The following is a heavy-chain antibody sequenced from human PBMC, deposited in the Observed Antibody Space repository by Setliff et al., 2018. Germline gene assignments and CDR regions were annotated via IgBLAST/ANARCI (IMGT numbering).Heavy chain of an antibody. V-gene: IGHV4-61*10. CDR3: ATRRSEAVAGREDNWLGP. CDR1: GGSVGNSHYY. CDR2: INHSGST. D-gene: IGHD6-19*01. Sequence: PSETLSLTCTVSGGSVGNSHYYWSWVRQPAGKGLEWIGEINHSGSTKCNPSLKSRVTISIDTSKDQFSLTVTSVTAADTAVYYCATRRSEAVAGREDNWLGPWGQGILVTVSS. J-gene: IGHJ5*02.